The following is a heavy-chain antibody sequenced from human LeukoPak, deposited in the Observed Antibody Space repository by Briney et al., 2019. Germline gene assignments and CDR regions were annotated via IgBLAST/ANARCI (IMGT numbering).Heavy chain of an antibody. CDR3: ARRAITYSSSFFAY. Sequence: SETLSLTCTVSGDSIGGSNYYWAWIRQSPGKGLEWIGSVFYSGNTYYNPSLKSRVTISVDTSKNQFSLNLYSVTAAETATYYCARRAITYSSSFFAYWGQGTLVTVSS. CDR2: VFYSGNT. D-gene: IGHD6-13*01. J-gene: IGHJ4*02. V-gene: IGHV4-39*01. CDR1: GDSIGGSNYY.